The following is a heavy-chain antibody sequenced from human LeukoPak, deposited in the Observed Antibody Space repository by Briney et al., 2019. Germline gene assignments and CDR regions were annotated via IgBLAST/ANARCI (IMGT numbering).Heavy chain of an antibody. V-gene: IGHV3-53*01. D-gene: IGHD5/OR15-5a*01. CDR2: IYISGST. CDR3: AREVASTYNWFDP. J-gene: IGHJ5*02. Sequence: GGSVRLSCAASGFTVSSNYMNWVRQAPGKGLEWVSVIYISGSTYYADSVKGRFTISRDNSKNTLYLQMNSLRAEDTAVYYCAREVASTYNWFDPWGQGTLVTVSS. CDR1: GFTVSSNY.